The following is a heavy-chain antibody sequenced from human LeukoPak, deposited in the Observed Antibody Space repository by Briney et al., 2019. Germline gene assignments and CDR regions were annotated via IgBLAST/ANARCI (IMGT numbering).Heavy chain of an antibody. Sequence: PGGCLRLSCAASGFTFSSYWMTWVRQAPGKGLEWVANINRDGTTKNYVDSVQGRFTISRDNAQSSLYLQMSSLRAEDTAVYFCARDATYSEGATYYDRLDYWGQGAQVTVSS. V-gene: IGHV3-7*04. CDR3: ARDATYSEGATYYDRLDY. CDR1: GFTFSSYW. CDR2: INRDGTTK. D-gene: IGHD3-22*01. J-gene: IGHJ4*02.